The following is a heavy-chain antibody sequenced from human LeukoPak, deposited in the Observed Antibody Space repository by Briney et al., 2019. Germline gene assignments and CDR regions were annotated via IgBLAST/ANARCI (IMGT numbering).Heavy chain of an antibody. CDR2: ISSNGGST. CDR1: GFTFSSYA. V-gene: IGHV3-64*01. Sequence: PVGSLGLSCAASGFTFSSYAMHWVRQAPGKGLEYVSAISSNGGSTYYANSVKGRFTISRDNSKNTLYLQMGRLRAEDMAVYYCARWSPDAFDIWGQGTMVPVSS. J-gene: IGHJ3*02. CDR3: ARWSPDAFDI.